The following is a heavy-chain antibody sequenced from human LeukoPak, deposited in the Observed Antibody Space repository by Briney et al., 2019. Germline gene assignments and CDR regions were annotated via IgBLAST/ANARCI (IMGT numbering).Heavy chain of an antibody. CDR2: FDPEDGET. J-gene: IGHJ5*02. V-gene: IGHV1-24*01. D-gene: IGHD6-19*01. CDR1: GYTLTELS. Sequence: ASVKVSCKVSGYTLTELSMHWVRQAPGKGLEWMGGFDPEDGETIYAQKFQGRVTMTEDTSTDTAYMELSSLRSEDTAVYYCATDPLRNRYSSGWYNWFDPWGQGTPVTVSS. CDR3: ATDPLRNRYSSGWYNWFDP.